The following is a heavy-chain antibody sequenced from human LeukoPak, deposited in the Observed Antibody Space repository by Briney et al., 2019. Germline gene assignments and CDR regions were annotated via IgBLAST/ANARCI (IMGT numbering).Heavy chain of an antibody. Sequence: ASVKVSCKASGYTFTSYDINWVRQATGQGLEWMGWMNPNSGNTGYAQKFQGRVTITRNTSISTAYMELSSLRSEDTAVYYCARDGGQQWLAEMVWFDPWGQGTLVTASS. J-gene: IGHJ5*02. CDR2: MNPNSGNT. CDR1: GYTFTSYD. V-gene: IGHV1-8*03. D-gene: IGHD6-19*01. CDR3: ARDGGQQWLAEMVWFDP.